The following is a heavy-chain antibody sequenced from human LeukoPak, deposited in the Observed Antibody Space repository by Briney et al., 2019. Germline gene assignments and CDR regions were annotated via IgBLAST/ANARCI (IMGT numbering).Heavy chain of an antibody. V-gene: IGHV3-23*01. Sequence: GGSLRLSCAASGFTFSSYAMNWVRQAPGKGLEWVSTINGGGVNTHYADSVGGRFTTSRDNSKNTLFLQMNSLRDEDTAVYYCAKDLYSNYGPADYWGQGNLVTVSS. CDR3: AKDLYSNYGPADY. J-gene: IGHJ4*02. CDR2: INGGGVNT. CDR1: GFTFSSYA. D-gene: IGHD4-11*01.